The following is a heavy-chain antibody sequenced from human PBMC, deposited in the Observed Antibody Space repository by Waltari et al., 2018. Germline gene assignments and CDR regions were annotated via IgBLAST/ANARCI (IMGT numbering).Heavy chain of an antibody. CDR1: GYTFTYRY. Sequence: QMQLVQSGAEVKKTGSSVKVSCKASGYTFTYRYLHWVRQAPGQPLEWMGRITPFNGNTNYAQKVQERVTITRDMSMSTAYMELSSLRSEDTAMYYCAQGSGSYPYWYFDLWGRGTLVTVSS. D-gene: IGHD1-26*01. J-gene: IGHJ2*01. V-gene: IGHV1-45*02. CDR3: AQGSGSYPYWYFDL. CDR2: ITPFNGNT.